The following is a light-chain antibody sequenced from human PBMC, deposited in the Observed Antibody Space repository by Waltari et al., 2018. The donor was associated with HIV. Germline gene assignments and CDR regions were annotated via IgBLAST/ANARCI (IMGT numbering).Light chain of an antibody. J-gene: IGLJ1*01. CDR2: GKN. V-gene: IGLV3-19*01. Sequence: SKLTQNPAVSVALGRTAKITGQGENLRQYYASCYQQKPGRAPVLVSYGKNKRPAEIQYRFSSSASRNTASLTITGAQAEDEADYYCKTRDRSGNLYVFGTGTTVTVL. CDR3: KTRDRSGNLYV. CDR1: NLRQYY.